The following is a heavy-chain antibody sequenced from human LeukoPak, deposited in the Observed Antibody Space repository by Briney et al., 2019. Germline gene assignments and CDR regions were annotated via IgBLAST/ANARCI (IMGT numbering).Heavy chain of an antibody. CDR2: ISGSGGST. Sequence: QPGGSLRLSCAASGFTFSSYVMSWVRQAPGKGLEWVSGISGSGGSTYYAGSVKGQFTISRDNSKNTLYLQMNRLRAEDTAVYYCAKGRDILTGLVDYWGQGTLVTVSS. CDR3: AKGRDILTGLVDY. V-gene: IGHV3-23*01. CDR1: GFTFSSYV. J-gene: IGHJ4*02. D-gene: IGHD3-9*01.